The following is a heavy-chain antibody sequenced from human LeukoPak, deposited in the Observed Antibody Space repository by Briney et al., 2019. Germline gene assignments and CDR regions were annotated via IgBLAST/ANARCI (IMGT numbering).Heavy chain of an antibody. D-gene: IGHD5-18*01. CDR3: ARRVVDTAMTWANWFDP. Sequence: KPSETLSLTCTVSGGSISSSSYYWGWIRQPPGKGLEWIGSIYYSGSTYYNPSLKSRVTISIDTSKNEFSLSLSSVTAADTAVYYCARRVVDTAMTWANWFDPWGQGTLVTVSS. CDR2: IYYSGST. CDR1: GGSISSSSYY. J-gene: IGHJ5*02. V-gene: IGHV4-39*07.